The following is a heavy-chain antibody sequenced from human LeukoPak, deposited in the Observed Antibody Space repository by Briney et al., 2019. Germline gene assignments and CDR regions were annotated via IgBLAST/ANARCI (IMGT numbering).Heavy chain of an antibody. V-gene: IGHV3-23*01. CDR3: AKRRAAAGSYYFDY. CDR2: ISGSGGST. CDR1: GLTFSSYA. Sequence: PGGSLRLSCAASGLTFSSYAMSWVRQAPGKGLEWVSAISGSGGSTYYADSVKGRFTISRDNSKNTLYLQMNSLRAEDTAVYYCAKRRAAAGSYYFDYWGQGSLVTVSS. J-gene: IGHJ4*02. D-gene: IGHD6-13*01.